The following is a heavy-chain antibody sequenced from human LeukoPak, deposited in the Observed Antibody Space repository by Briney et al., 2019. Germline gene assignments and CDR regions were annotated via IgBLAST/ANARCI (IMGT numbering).Heavy chain of an antibody. V-gene: IGHV3-9*01. J-gene: IGHJ4*02. CDR3: ATNGGGDSGYGNFDY. CDR1: GFTFDDYA. CDR2: ISWNSDTI. D-gene: IGHD5-12*01. Sequence: GRSLRLSCAVSGFTFDDYAMHWVRQVPGKGLEWVSGISWNSDTIDLADSVKSRFTISRDNAKNSLYLQMNRLRAEDTALYYCATNGGGDSGYGNFDYWGQGTLVTVSS.